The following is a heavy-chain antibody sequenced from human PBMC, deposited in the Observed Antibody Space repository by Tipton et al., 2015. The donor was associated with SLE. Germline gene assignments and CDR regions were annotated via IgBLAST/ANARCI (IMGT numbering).Heavy chain of an antibody. V-gene: IGHV4-34*01. J-gene: IGHJ6*03. D-gene: IGHD3-10*01. CDR1: GGSFSGYY. CDR2: INRSGST. Sequence: TLSLTCAVYGGSFSGYYWSWIRQPPGKGLEWIGEINRSGSTNYNPSLKSRVTISVDTSKNHFSLKRTSVTAADTAVYYCARVLFSIVAIPGTIYYYPYMDVWDKGPTVTVSS. CDR3: ARVLFSIVAIPGTIYYYPYMDV.